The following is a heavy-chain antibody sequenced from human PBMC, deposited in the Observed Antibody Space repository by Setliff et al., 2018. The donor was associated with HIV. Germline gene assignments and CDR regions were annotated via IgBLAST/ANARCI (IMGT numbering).Heavy chain of an antibody. CDR1: GSTFKTDA. D-gene: IGHD6-19*01. CDR2: IWYDGSNK. Sequence: AETLSLPCAASGSTFKTDAMHWVRQAPGKGLEGVAFIWYDGSNKEYVDSVKGRFTISRDNSKNMVYLEMNNLRGEYSAVYYCARDPAMSGWALADWGQGTQVTVSS. J-gene: IGHJ4*02. V-gene: IGHV3-33*01. CDR3: ARDPAMSGWALAD.